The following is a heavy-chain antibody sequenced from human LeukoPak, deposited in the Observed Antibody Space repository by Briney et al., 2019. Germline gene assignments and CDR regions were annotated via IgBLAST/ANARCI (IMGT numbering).Heavy chain of an antibody. Sequence: ASVKVSCKVSGYTLTELSMHWVRQAPGKGLEWVGGFDPEDGETIYAQKFQGRVTMTEDTSTDTAYMELSGLRSEDTAVYYCATLVPYYDSSGYYFDYWGQGTLVTVSS. J-gene: IGHJ4*02. CDR2: FDPEDGET. CDR3: ATLVPYYDSSGYYFDY. D-gene: IGHD3-22*01. V-gene: IGHV1-24*01. CDR1: GYTLTELS.